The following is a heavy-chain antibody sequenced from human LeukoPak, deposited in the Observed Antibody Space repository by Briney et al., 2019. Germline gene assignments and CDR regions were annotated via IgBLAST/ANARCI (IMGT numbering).Heavy chain of an antibody. V-gene: IGHV3-7*01. D-gene: IGHD6-13*01. CDR2: IKQDGSEK. CDR3: ARDGDKYSSSWYASDYFDY. J-gene: IGHJ4*02. CDR1: GFTFSSYW. Sequence: PGGSLRLSCAASGFTFSSYWMSWVRQAPGKGLEWVANIKQDGSEKYYVDSVKGRFTISRDNAKNSLYLQMNSLRAEDTAVYYCARDGDKYSSSWYASDYFDYWGQGTLVTVSS.